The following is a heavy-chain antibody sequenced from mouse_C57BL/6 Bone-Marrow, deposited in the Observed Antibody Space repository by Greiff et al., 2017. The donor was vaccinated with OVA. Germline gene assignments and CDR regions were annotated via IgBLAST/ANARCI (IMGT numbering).Heavy chain of an antibody. D-gene: IGHD2-3*01. J-gene: IGHJ2*01. Sequence: EVQLVESVAELVRPGASVKLSCTASGFNIKNTYMHWVKQRPEQGLEWIGRIDPANGNTKYAPKFQGKATITADTSSNTAYLQLSSLTSEDTAIYYCAPLAVYDLYYFDYWGQGTTLTVSS. CDR1: GFNIKNTY. CDR3: APLAVYDLYYFDY. CDR2: IDPANGNT. V-gene: IGHV14-3*01.